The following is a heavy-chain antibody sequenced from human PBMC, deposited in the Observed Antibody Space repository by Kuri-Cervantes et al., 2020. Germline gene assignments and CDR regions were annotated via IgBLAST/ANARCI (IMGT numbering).Heavy chain of an antibody. CDR3: AKDVYGSGSSYYFDY. V-gene: IGHV3-30*18. D-gene: IGHD3-10*01. J-gene: IGHJ4*02. CDR1: GFTLSSHT. Sequence: GGSLRLSCAASGFTLSSHTMHWDRQAPGKGLEWVAVISYDGSNKYYADSVKGRFTISRDNSKNTLYLQMNSLRAEDTAVYYCAKDVYGSGSSYYFDYWGQGTLVTVSS. CDR2: ISYDGSNK.